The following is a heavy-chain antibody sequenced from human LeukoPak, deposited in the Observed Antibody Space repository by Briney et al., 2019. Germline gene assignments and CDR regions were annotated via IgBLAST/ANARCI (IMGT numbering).Heavy chain of an antibody. D-gene: IGHD3-22*01. Sequence: GGSLRLSCAASGFTFSSYWMSWVRQAPGKGLEWVAVIWYDGSNKYYADSVKGRFTISRDNSKNTLYLQMNSLRAEDTAVYYCAKDLNYYDSSGPNWFDPWGQGTLVTVSS. CDR3: AKDLNYYDSSGPNWFDP. V-gene: IGHV3-33*06. CDR1: GFTFSSYW. J-gene: IGHJ5*02. CDR2: IWYDGSNK.